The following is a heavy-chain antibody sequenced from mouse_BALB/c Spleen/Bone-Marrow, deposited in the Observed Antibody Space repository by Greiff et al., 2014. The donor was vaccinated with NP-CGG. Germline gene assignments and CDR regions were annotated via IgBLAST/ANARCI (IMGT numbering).Heavy chain of an antibody. J-gene: IGHJ2*01. V-gene: IGHV7-3*02. CDR1: GFTFTDYY. CDR2: IRNKANGYTT. D-gene: IGHD2-3*01. CDR3: ARDRGLLRFDY. Sequence: EVKLMESGGGLVQPGGSLRLSCATSGFTFTDYYKSWVRQPPGKALEWLGFIRNKANGYTTEYSASVKGRFTISRDNSQSILYLQMNTLRAEDSATYYCARDRGLLRFDYWGQGTTLTVSS.